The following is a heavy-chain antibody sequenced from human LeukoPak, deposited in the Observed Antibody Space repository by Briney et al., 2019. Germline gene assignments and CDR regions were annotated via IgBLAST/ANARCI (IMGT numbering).Heavy chain of an antibody. D-gene: IGHD6-6*01. CDR2: INPNSGGT. V-gene: IGHV1-2*02. CDR3: ATNSGGTEYSRPGGLDY. Sequence: GASVKVSCKASGYTFTGYYMHWVRQAPGQGLEWMGWINPNSGGTNYAQKFQGRVTMTRDTSISTAYMELSRLRSDDTAVYYCATNSGGTEYSRPGGLDYWGQGALVTVSS. J-gene: IGHJ4*02. CDR1: GYTFTGYY.